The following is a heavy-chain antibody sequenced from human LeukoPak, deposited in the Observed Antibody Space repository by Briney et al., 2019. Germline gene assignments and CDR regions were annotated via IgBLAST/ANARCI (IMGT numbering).Heavy chain of an antibody. J-gene: IGHJ4*02. Sequence: SGGSLRLSCTASGFTFNNYWMTWVRQAPGKGLEWVANIKYDGSEKDYVDSVKGQFTISRDNTKNSLYLQMNSLRAEDTAVYYCVRDSGWYHLGYWGQGTLVTVSS. CDR2: IKYDGSEK. V-gene: IGHV3-7*01. CDR3: VRDSGWYHLGY. D-gene: IGHD6-19*01. CDR1: GFTFNNYW.